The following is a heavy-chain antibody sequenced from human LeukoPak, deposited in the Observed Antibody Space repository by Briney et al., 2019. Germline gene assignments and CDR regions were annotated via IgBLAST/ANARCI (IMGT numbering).Heavy chain of an antibody. V-gene: IGHV1-69*04. D-gene: IGHD5-24*01. CDR3: ARLSRGDGYNNDY. CDR1: GGTFSSYA. CDR2: IIPILGIA. J-gene: IGHJ4*02. Sequence: SVTVSCKASGGTFSSYAISWVRQPPGQGLEWMGRIIPILGIANYAQKFQGRVTITADKSTSTAYMELSSLRSEDTAVYYCARLSRGDGYNNDYWGQGTLVTVSS.